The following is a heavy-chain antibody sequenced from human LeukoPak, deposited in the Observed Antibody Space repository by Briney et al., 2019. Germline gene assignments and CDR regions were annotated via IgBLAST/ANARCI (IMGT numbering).Heavy chain of an antibody. J-gene: IGHJ6*02. CDR1: RGSISGYY. D-gene: IGHD3-9*01. CDR3: ARLRPDYDILTGFPMDV. V-gene: IGHV4-59*07. CDR2: IYYSGST. Sequence: SDTLSLTCTVSRGSISGYYWSWIRQPPGKGLEWIGYIYYSGSTNYNPSLKRRVTQSVDTSKNQFSLKLSSVTAVDTAVYYCARLRPDYDILTGFPMDVWGPGTTVTVSS.